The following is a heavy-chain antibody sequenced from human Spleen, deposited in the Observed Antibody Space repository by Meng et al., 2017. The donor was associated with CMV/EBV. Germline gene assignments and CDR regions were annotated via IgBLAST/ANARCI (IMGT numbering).Heavy chain of an antibody. CDR2: LSGSSGNR. D-gene: IGHD6-25*01. CDR1: GFTFKHYA. Sequence: GESLKISCVASGFTFKHYAMSWVRQAPGKGLEWVSTLSGSSGNRFIADSVKGRFTVSRDNSKNTLYLQMNRLTAEDTALYYCDGSDFWGQGTLVTVSS. J-gene: IGHJ4*02. CDR3: DGSDF. V-gene: IGHV3-23*01.